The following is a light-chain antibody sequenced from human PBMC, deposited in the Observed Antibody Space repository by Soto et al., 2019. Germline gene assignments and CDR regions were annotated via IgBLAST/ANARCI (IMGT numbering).Light chain of an antibody. V-gene: IGKV3-20*01. Sequence: EIVLTQSPGSLSLSPGERATLSCRASQSVSSSFFAWYQQQPGQAPRLLIFGASVRATGVPDRFSGSGSGTDFTLTISRLEPEDFATYYCQQYNSLYTFGQGTKLEIK. CDR2: GAS. CDR3: QQYNSLYT. CDR1: QSVSSSF. J-gene: IGKJ2*01.